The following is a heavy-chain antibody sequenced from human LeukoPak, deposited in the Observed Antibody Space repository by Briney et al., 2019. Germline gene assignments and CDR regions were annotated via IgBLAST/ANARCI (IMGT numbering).Heavy chain of an antibody. Sequence: PSETLSLTCTASGGSISTYDMSWIRQPPGKGLEWISYIYYSSSTNYNPSLKSRLTITSDTSTNQFSLKQITVTAADTAVYYCGRQGTSGTNLNWFDPLGQGTLVTVCS. J-gene: IGHJ5*02. V-gene: IGHV4-59*08. CDR1: GGSISTYD. CDR2: IYYSSST. D-gene: IGHD1-1*01. CDR3: GRQGTSGTNLNWFDP.